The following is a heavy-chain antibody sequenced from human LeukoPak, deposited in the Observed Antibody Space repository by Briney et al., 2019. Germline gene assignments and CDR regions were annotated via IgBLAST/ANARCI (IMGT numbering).Heavy chain of an antibody. D-gene: IGHD5-18*01. CDR2: INHSGST. J-gene: IGHJ4*02. CDR1: GFSVSKNY. V-gene: IGHV4-34*01. Sequence: GSLRLSCAASGFSVSKNYMSWVRQAPGKGLEWIGEINHSGSTNYNPSLKSRVTISVDTSKNQFSLKLSSVTAADTAVYYCASRGTAMAFDYWGQGTLVTVSS. CDR3: ASRGTAMAFDY.